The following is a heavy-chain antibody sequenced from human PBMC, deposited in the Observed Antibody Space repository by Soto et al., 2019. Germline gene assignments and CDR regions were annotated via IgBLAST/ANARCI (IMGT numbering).Heavy chain of an antibody. CDR3: ASRQAVAGTNDYYYGMDV. Sequence: GASVKVSCKASGYTFTSYAMHWVRQAPGQRLEWMGWINAGSGNTKYSQKFQGRVTIIRDTAASTAYMELSSLRSEDTAVYYCASRQAVAGTNDYYYGMDVWGQGTTVTVSS. CDR1: GYTFTSYA. CDR2: INAGSGNT. D-gene: IGHD6-19*01. V-gene: IGHV1-3*01. J-gene: IGHJ6*02.